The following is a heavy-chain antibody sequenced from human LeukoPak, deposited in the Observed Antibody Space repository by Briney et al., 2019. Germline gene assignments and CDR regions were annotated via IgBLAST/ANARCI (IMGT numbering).Heavy chain of an antibody. CDR3: ARALTYCGGGCYPFDY. CDR2: ISSSSSYI. J-gene: IGHJ4*02. V-gene: IGHV3-21*01. Sequence: GGSLRLSCAASGFTFSSYSMNWVRQAPGKGLEWVSSISSSSSYIYYADSVKGRFTISRDNAKNSLYLQMNSLRAEDTAVYYCARALTYCGGGCYPFDYWGQGTLVTVSS. CDR1: GFTFSSYS. D-gene: IGHD2-21*02.